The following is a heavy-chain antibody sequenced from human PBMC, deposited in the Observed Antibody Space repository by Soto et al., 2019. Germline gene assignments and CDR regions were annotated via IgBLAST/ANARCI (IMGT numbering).Heavy chain of an antibody. Sequence: EVQLVESGGGLVKPGGSLRLSCAASGFTFSSYSMNWVRQAPGKGLEWVSSISSSSSYIYYADSVKGRFTISRDNAKNSLYLQMNSLRAEDTAVYYCARDSRLYSSGCYYWCQGTLVTVSS. V-gene: IGHV3-21*01. D-gene: IGHD6-19*01. CDR1: GFTFSSYS. CDR3: ARDSRLYSSGCYY. J-gene: IGHJ4*02. CDR2: ISSSSSYI.